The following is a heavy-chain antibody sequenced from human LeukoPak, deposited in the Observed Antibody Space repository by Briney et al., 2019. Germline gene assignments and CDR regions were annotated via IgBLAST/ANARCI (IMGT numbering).Heavy chain of an antibody. CDR2: IYYSGST. CDR1: GGSISSSSYY. Sequence: SETLSLTCTVSGGSISSSSYYWSWIRQPPGKGLEWIGYIYYSGSTNYNPSLKSRVTISVDTSKNQFSLKLSSVTAADTAVYYCARGPSGYGYMDVWGKGTTVTVSS. CDR3: ARGPSGYGYMDV. V-gene: IGHV4-61*05. J-gene: IGHJ6*03. D-gene: IGHD5-12*01.